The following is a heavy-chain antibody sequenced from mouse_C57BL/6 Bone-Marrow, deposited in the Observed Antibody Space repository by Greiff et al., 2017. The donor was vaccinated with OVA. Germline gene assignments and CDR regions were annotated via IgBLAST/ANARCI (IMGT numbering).Heavy chain of an antibody. V-gene: IGHV1-50*01. Sequence: QVQLQQPGAELVKPGASVKLSCKASGYTFTSYWMQWVKQRPGQGLEWIGEIDPSDSYTNYNQKFTGKATLTVDTSSSTAYMQLSSLTSEDSAVYYCARDYTTVVARAMDYWGQGTSVTVSS. D-gene: IGHD1-1*01. J-gene: IGHJ4*01. CDR3: ARDYTTVVARAMDY. CDR1: GYTFTSYW. CDR2: IDPSDSYT.